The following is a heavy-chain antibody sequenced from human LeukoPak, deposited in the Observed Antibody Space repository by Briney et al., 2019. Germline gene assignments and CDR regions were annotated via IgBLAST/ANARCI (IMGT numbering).Heavy chain of an antibody. Sequence: GGSLRLSCAASGFTFSSYGMHWVRQAPGKGLEWVAVISYDGSNKYYADSVKGRFTISRDNSKNTLYLQMNSLRAEDTAVYYCAKDGDQGAFDYWGQGTLVTVSS. CDR3: AKDGDQGAFDY. V-gene: IGHV3-30*18. CDR2: ISYDGSNK. J-gene: IGHJ4*02. D-gene: IGHD7-27*01. CDR1: GFTFSSYG.